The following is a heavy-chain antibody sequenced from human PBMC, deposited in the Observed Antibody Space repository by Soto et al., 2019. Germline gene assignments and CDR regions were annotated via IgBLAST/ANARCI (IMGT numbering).Heavy chain of an antibody. D-gene: IGHD6-13*01. J-gene: IGHJ4*02. V-gene: IGHV5-51*01. CDR2: IYPGGSDT. CDR3: ARLRAAAENWYFDY. CDR1: GYSFTNYW. Sequence: PGESLKISCKGSGYSFTNYWIGWVRQMPGKGLGWMGIIYPGGSDTRYSPSFQGQVTISADKSFNTAYLQWSSLKASDTAIYYCARLRAAAENWYFDYWGQGTLVTVSS.